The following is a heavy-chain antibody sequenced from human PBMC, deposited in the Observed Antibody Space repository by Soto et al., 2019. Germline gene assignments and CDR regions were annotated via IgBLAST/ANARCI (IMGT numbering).Heavy chain of an antibody. Sequence: GSGPTLVKPQQTLTRAFTFSGFPLSTIGGGVGMIRQPPGKALDWLARMYWDDDDYYNTSLKTRLTISNDTSKNQVVLTMTNMNPVDTATYYFARVVRGDTKNPPQTDYGMDVWGQGTTDIVSS. D-gene: IGHD3-10*01. CDR3: ARVVRGDTKNPPQTDYGMDV. J-gene: IGHJ6*02. V-gene: IGHV2-5*02. CDR2: MYWDDDD. CDR1: GFPLSTIGGG.